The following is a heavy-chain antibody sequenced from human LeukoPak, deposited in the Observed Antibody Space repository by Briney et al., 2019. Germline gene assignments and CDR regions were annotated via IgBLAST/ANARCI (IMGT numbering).Heavy chain of an antibody. J-gene: IGHJ5*02. Sequence: SGTLSLTCTASGGSISSFYWAWIRQPPGKGLEWIGYIHDSGSTSYNPSLKSRVTISVDSSKNQFSLKLSSVTAADTAVYYCAQSRVYSGYDYWFDPWGQGTLVTVSS. CDR2: IHDSGST. CDR1: GGSISSFY. D-gene: IGHD5-12*01. CDR3: AQSRVYSGYDYWFDP. V-gene: IGHV4-59*01.